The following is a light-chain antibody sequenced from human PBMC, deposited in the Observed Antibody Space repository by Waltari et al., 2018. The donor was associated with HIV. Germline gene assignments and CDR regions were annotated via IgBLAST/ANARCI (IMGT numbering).Light chain of an antibody. CDR3: QQYDNKWT. CDR2: KTS. J-gene: IGKJ1*01. Sequence: DIQMSQSPSTLSASVGERVTLSCRASRAVGPWLAWYQQRPGEGPRLLIYKTSSLQRGAPSRFSGGGSGTDFTLTINGLQPEDSATYYCQQYDNKWTFGQGTKVEV. V-gene: IGKV1-5*03. CDR1: RAVGPW.